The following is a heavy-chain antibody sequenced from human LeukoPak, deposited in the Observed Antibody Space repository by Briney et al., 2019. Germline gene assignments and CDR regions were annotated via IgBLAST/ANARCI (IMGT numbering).Heavy chain of an antibody. CDR1: GFTSSSYG. CDR3: AKDPIRYSSGWYCGY. V-gene: IGHV3-30*12. J-gene: IGHJ4*02. D-gene: IGHD6-19*01. Sequence: GGSLRLSCAASGFTSSSYGMHWVRQAPGKGLEWVTVISFDGSDKYYADSVKGRFTISRDNSKNTLYLQMNSLRAEDTAVYYCAKDPIRYSSGWYCGYWGQGTLVTVSS. CDR2: ISFDGSDK.